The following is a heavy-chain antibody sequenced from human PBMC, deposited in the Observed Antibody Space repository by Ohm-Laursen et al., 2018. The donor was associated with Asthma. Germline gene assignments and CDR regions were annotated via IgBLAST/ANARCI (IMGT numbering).Heavy chain of an antibody. J-gene: IGHJ4*02. Sequence: GSLRLSCAASGFTFSGCAMNWVRQAPGKGLEWVSYISSSSSSLYYADSVKGRFTISRDDAKNSLSLQMNSLRDDDTAVYYCARGYYYDSRASYYFDYWGQGTLVTVSS. CDR2: ISSSSSSL. CDR1: GFTFSGCA. CDR3: ARGYYYDSRASYYFDY. V-gene: IGHV3-48*02. D-gene: IGHD3-22*01.